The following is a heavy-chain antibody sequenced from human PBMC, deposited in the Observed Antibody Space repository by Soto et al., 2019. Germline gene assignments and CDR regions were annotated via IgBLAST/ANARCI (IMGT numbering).Heavy chain of an antibody. CDR1: GGTFSSYA. Sequence: SVKVSCKASGGTFSSYAISWVRQAPGQGLEWMGGIIPIFGTANYAQKFQGRVTITADESTSTAYMELSSLRSEDTAVYYCARDRGAYYYDSSGYYPRVLDHWGQGTLVTVSS. V-gene: IGHV1-69*13. CDR3: ARDRGAYYYDSSGYYPRVLDH. J-gene: IGHJ4*02. D-gene: IGHD3-22*01. CDR2: IIPIFGTA.